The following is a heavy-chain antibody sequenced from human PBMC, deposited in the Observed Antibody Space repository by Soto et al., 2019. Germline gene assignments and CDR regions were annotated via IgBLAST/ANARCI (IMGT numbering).Heavy chain of an antibody. V-gene: IGHV4-31*03. CDR1: GGSISSGGYY. Sequence: QVQLQESGPGLVKPSQTLSLTCTVSGGSISSGGYYWSWIRQHPGKGLEGIGYIYDSGSTYYNPSLKRRVTISVHTSKNQFPLKLSSVTAADTAVYYCARDLWALSYYDSSGFRYFDYWGQGNLVNVSS. D-gene: IGHD3-22*01. CDR3: ARDLWALSYYDSSGFRYFDY. J-gene: IGHJ4*02. CDR2: IYDSGST.